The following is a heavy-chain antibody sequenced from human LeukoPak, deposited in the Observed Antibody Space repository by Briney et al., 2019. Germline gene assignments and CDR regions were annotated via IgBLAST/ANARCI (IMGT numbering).Heavy chain of an antibody. J-gene: IGHJ1*01. CDR3: ARVPRPKQDIVVVPAAMWYFQH. CDR2: ISAYNGNT. CDR1: GYTFTSYG. Sequence: ASVKVSCKASGYTFTSYGISWVRQAPGQGLEWMGWISAYNGNTNYAQKLQGRVTMSTDTSTSTAYMELRSLRSDDTAVYYCARVPRPKQDIVVVPAAMWYFQHWGQGTLVTVSS. D-gene: IGHD2-2*01. V-gene: IGHV1-18*04.